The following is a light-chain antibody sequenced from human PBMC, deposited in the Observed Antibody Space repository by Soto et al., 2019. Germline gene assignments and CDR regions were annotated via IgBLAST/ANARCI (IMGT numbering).Light chain of an antibody. CDR2: LNSDGSH. CDR3: QTWGTGIRV. J-gene: IGLJ2*01. CDR1: SGHSSYA. Sequence: QLVLTQSPSASASLGASVKLTCTLSSGHSSYAIAWHQQQPEKGPRYLMKLNSDGSHSKGDAIPDRFSGSSSGAARYLTGSSLQDEDEAYCDCQTWGTGIRVFGGGTQLTVL. V-gene: IGLV4-69*01.